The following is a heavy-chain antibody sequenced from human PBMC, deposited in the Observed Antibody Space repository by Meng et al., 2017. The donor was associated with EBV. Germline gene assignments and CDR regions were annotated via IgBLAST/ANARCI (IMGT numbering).Heavy chain of an antibody. V-gene: IGHV4-61*01. CDR1: GGSANNESYY. CDR3: ARGDYTNYPRWFDP. CDR2: IYYTGST. D-gene: IGHD4-11*01. Sequence: QVQLQESGPGLVKPSETLSLTCTVSGGSANNESYYWGWIRQPPGKGLEYIGYIYYTGSTNYNSSLKSRVTISLDKSKNQFSLKLTSLTAADTAIYYCARGDYTNYPRWFDPWGQGTLGTVAS. J-gene: IGHJ5*02.